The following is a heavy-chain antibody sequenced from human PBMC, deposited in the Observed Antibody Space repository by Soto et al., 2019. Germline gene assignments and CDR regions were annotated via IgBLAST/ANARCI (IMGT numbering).Heavy chain of an antibody. J-gene: IGHJ3*02. CDR2: ISSSSSYI. CDR3: ARRKDYADDAFDI. V-gene: IGHV3-21*01. CDR1: GFTFSSYS. D-gene: IGHD4-17*01. Sequence: EVQLVESGGGLVKPGGSLRLSCAASGFTFSSYSVNWVRQAPGKGLEWVSSISSSSSYIYYADSVKGRFTISRDNAKNSLYLQMNSLRAEDTAVYYCARRKDYADDAFDIWGQGTMVTVSS.